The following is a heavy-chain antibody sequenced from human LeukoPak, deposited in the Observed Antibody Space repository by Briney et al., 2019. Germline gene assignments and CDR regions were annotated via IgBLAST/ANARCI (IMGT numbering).Heavy chain of an antibody. V-gene: IGHV5-51*01. CDR1: GYSFTSYW. D-gene: IGHD3-3*01. CDR3: ASTSTYYDFWSGSVPLDY. CDR2: IYPGDSDT. J-gene: IGHJ4*02. Sequence: GESLKISCKGSGYSFTSYWIGWVRQMPGKGLEWMGIIYPGDSDTRYSPSFQGHVTISADKSISTACLQWSSLKASDTAMYYCASTSTYYDFWSGSVPLDYWGQGTLVTVSS.